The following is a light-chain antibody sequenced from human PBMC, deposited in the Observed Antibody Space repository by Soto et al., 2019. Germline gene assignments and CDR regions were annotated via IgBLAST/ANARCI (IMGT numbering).Light chain of an antibody. CDR3: CSHSASYTFV. CDR1: SSDVGGYNC. CDR2: DVT. Sequence: QSVLTQPRSVSGSPGQSVTSSCTGTSSDVGGYNCVSWYQQHPGKAPQLIIYDVTQRPSGVPDRFSGSKSGNTASLSISGLQAEDEADYYCCSHSASYTFVFGTGTKVTVL. V-gene: IGLV2-11*01. J-gene: IGLJ1*01.